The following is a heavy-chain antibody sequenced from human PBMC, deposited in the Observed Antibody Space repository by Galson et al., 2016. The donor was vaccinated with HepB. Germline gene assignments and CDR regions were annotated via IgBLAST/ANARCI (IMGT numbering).Heavy chain of an antibody. D-gene: IGHD4-17*01. CDR3: ARAATPYDYDDSGIWGYFDY. Sequence: SVKVSCKASGDTFSTYAISWVRQAPGQGLLWMGGIIPIFRSANYAQKFQGRVTITADESTSTAYMELSSLRSEDTAVYYCARAATPYDYDDSGIWGYFDYWGHGTLVTVSS. CDR1: GDTFSTYA. V-gene: IGHV1-69*13. CDR2: IIPIFRSA. J-gene: IGHJ4*01.